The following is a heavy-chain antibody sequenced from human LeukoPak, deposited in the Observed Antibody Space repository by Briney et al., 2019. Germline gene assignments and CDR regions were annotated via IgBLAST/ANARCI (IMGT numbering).Heavy chain of an antibody. CDR1: GGSISSYY. D-gene: IGHD3-9*01. Sequence: SETLSLTCTVSGGSISSYYWSWIRQPAGKGLEWIGRIYTSGSTYYNPSLKSRVTISVDTSKNQFSLKLSSVTAADTAVYYCARLDDELRYFDWPKGYFDYWGQGTLVTVSS. CDR3: ARLDDELRYFDWPKGYFDY. V-gene: IGHV4-4*07. J-gene: IGHJ4*02. CDR2: IYTSGST.